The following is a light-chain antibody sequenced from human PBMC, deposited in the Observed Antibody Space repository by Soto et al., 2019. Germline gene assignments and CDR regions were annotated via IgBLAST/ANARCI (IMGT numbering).Light chain of an antibody. V-gene: IGLV3-21*02. J-gene: IGLJ3*02. CDR2: VDS. Sequence: SYELTQPPSVSVAPGQTARITCWGNNIGSKSVHWYQQKPGQAPVLIVYVDSDRPSGIPERFSGSNSGNTATLTISRVEAGDEADYYCQVWDSSSNHRVFGGGTKVTVL. CDR3: QVWDSSSNHRV. CDR1: NIGSKS.